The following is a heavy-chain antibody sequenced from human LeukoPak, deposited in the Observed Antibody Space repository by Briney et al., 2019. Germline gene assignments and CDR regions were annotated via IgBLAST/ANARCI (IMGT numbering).Heavy chain of an antibody. CDR2: ISWDGGST. CDR3: ASRISSGSYFFDY. J-gene: IGHJ4*02. Sequence: GGSLRLSCAASGFTFDDYTMHWVRQAPGKGLEWVSLISWDGGSTYYADSVKGRFTISRDNAKNTVYLQMNSLRDEDTAVYYCASRISSGSYFFDYWGQGTLVTVSS. D-gene: IGHD1-26*01. V-gene: IGHV3-43*01. CDR1: GFTFDDYT.